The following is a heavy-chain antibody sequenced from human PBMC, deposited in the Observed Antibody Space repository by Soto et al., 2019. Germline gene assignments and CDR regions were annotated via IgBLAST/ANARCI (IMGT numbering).Heavy chain of an antibody. CDR1: GDSISSGGYS. D-gene: IGHD2-2*01. J-gene: IGHJ5*02. V-gene: IGHV4-30-2*01. CDR3: ARVPDR. Sequence: QLQLKESGSGLVKPSQTVSLTCAVSGDSISSGGYSWSWIRQPPGKGLEWIGYIYHSGSTYYNPSLKSRVTISEDRSKNQFSLKLSSVTAADTAVYYCARVPDRWGQGTLVTVSS. CDR2: IYHSGST.